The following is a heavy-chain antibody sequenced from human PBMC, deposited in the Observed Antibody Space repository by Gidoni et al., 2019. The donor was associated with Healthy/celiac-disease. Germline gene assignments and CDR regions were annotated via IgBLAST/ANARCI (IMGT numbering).Heavy chain of an antibody. Sequence: EVQLLESGGGLVQPGGSLRLSCAASGFTFSSYAMSWVRQAPGKGLEWVSAISGSGGSTYYADSVKGRFTISRDNSKNTLYLQMNSLRAEDTAVYYCANYDSSGSGWDYYYYYMDVWGKGTTVTVSS. D-gene: IGHD3-22*01. V-gene: IGHV3-23*01. J-gene: IGHJ6*03. CDR1: GFTFSSYA. CDR3: ANYDSSGSGWDYYYYYMDV. CDR2: ISGSGGST.